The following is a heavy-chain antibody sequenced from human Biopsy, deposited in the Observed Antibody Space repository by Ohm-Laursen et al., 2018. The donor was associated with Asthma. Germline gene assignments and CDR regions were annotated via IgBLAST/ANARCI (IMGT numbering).Heavy chain of an antibody. J-gene: IGHJ6*02. D-gene: IGHD3-16*02. Sequence: SVKVSCKASGGTLNNYAINWVRQAPGQGLEWMGGISPIFGTIKYAQKFQGRLTITADIFTNTVHMELSSLRSDDPAVVYCSKARCYYNYWDMDVWGQGTTVTVSS. CDR1: GGTLNNYA. CDR3: SKARCYYNYWDMDV. CDR2: ISPIFGTI. V-gene: IGHV1-69*06.